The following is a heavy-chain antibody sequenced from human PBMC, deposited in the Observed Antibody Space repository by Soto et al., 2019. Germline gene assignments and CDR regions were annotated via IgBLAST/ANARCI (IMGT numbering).Heavy chain of an antibody. CDR3: ARARGSNWPFDY. J-gene: IGHJ4*02. D-gene: IGHD6-13*01. CDR2: IFNGGSS. CDR1: GGSISSYY. V-gene: IGHV4-59*01. Sequence: PSETLSLTCTVSGGSISSYYWSWIRQPPGKGLEWIGYIFNGGSSNYNPSLKSRVTISVDTSNNQFSLRLSSVTAADTAMYFCARARGSNWPFDYWGQGTLVTVSS.